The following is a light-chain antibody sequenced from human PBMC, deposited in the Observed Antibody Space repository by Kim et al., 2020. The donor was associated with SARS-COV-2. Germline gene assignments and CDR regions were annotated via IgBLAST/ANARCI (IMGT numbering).Light chain of an antibody. CDR2: DAS. CDR1: QSVSSY. CDR3: QQRSNWPPALT. V-gene: IGKV3-11*01. J-gene: IGKJ4*01. Sequence: PGDTSTLSCSASQSVSSYLAWYQQKPGQAPRLLIYDASNMATGIPARFSGSGSGTDFTLTISSLEPEDFAVYYCQQRSNWPPALTFGGGTKVDIK.